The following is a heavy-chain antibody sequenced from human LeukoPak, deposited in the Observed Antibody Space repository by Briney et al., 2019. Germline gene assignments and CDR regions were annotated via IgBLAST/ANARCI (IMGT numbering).Heavy chain of an antibody. D-gene: IGHD2-15*01. V-gene: IGHV1-69*13. CDR3: ARYCSGGSCYPGKIDAFDI. CDR2: IIPIFGTA. J-gene: IGHJ3*02. Sequence: SVKVSCKASGGTFSSYAISWVRQAPGQGLEWMGGIIPIFGTANYAQKFQGRVTITADESTSTAYMELSSLRSEDTAVYYCARYCSGGSCYPGKIDAFDIWGQGTMVTVSS. CDR1: GGTFSSYA.